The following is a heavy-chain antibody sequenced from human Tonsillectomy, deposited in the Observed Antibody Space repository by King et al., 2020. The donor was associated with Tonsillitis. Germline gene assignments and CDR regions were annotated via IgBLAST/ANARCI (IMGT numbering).Heavy chain of an antibody. CDR2: ISSRGGVI. Sequence: VQLVESGGGLVKPGGSLRLSCAASGFTFSDYSMAWIRQAPGKGLECISYISSRGGVISYSDSVQGRFTISRDNAKNSLSLLMSRLRAEDTAVYYCARDNTVTYTFDIWGQGTMVTVSS. CDR3: ARDNTVTYTFDI. D-gene: IGHD4-17*01. V-gene: IGHV3-11*01. J-gene: IGHJ3*02. CDR1: GFTFSDYS.